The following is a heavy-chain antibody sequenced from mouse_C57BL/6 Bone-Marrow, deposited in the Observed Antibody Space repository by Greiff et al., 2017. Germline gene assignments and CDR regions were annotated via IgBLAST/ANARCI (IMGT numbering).Heavy chain of an antibody. V-gene: IGHV1-85*01. CDR1: GYTFTSYD. Sequence: VQLQQSGPELVKPGASVKLSCKASGYTFTSYDINWVKQRPGQGLEWIGWIYPRDGSTKYNEKFKGKATLTVDPSSSTAYMELHSLTSEDSAVYFWARLEFDGSSEDWSFDVWGTGTTVTVSS. CDR2: IYPRDGST. CDR3: ARLEFDGSSEDWSFDV. J-gene: IGHJ1*03. D-gene: IGHD1-1*01.